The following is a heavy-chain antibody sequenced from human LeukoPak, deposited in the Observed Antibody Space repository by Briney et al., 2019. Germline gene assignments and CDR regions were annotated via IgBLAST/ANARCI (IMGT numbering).Heavy chain of an antibody. V-gene: IGHV4-38-2*02. CDR3: ARVKDNWNYYFDP. CDR2: IYHSGST. J-gene: IGHJ5*02. D-gene: IGHD1-7*01. CDR1: GYSISSGYC. Sequence: PSETLSLTCTVSGYSISSGYCWGWIRQPPGKGLEWIGSIYHSGSTYYNPSLKSRVTISVDTSKNQFSLKLSSVTAADTAVYYCARVKDNWNYYFDPWGQGTLVTVSS.